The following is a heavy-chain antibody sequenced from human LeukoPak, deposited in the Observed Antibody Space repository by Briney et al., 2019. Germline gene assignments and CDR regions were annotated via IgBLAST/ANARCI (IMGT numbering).Heavy chain of an antibody. CDR1: GFTFSSYA. V-gene: IGHV3-23*01. Sequence: QPGGSLRLSCAASGFTFSSYALSWVRQAPGKGLEWVSAISGSGGSTYYADSVKGRFTISRDNSRNTLYLQMNSLRAEDTAVYYCAKDLNATPGSTDWGQGTLVTVSS. CDR3: AKDLNATPGSTD. J-gene: IGHJ4*02. D-gene: IGHD1-1*01. CDR2: ISGSGGST.